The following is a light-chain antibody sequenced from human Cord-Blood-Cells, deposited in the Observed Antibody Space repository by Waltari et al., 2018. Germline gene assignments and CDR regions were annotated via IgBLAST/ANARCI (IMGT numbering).Light chain of an antibody. CDR1: QSVSSSY. Sequence: EIVLTQSPGTLSLSTGERATLSCRDSQSVSSSYLAWYQQKPGQAPRLLIYGASSRATGIPDRFRGSGSGTDFTLTISRLEPEDFAVYYCQQYGSSRTFGQGTKVEIK. CDR3: QQYGSSRT. CDR2: GAS. J-gene: IGKJ1*01. V-gene: IGKV3-20*01.